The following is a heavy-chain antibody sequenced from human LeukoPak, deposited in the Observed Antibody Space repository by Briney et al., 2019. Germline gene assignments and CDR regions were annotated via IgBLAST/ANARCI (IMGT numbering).Heavy chain of an antibody. Sequence: ASVKVSCKASGYIFTSYYIHWVRQAPGQGLEWMGWINTNTGNPTYAQGFTGRFVFSLDTSVSTAYLQISSLKAEDTAVYYCAREGGSGWYGAFDIWGQGTMVTVSS. V-gene: IGHV7-4-1*02. CDR2: INTNTGNP. CDR1: GYIFTSYY. J-gene: IGHJ3*02. CDR3: AREGGSGWYGAFDI. D-gene: IGHD6-19*01.